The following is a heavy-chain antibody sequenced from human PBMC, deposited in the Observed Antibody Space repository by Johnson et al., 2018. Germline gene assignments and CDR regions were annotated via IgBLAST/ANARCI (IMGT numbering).Heavy chain of an antibody. CDR1: GGTFSSYA. V-gene: IGHV1-69*01. J-gene: IGHJ6*02. CDR2: IIPIFGTA. CDR3: ARGYCSSTSCSHPVYYYYYGMDV. D-gene: IGHD2-2*01. Sequence: QVQLVESGAEVKKPGSSVKVSCKASGGTFSSYAISWVRQAPGQGLEWMGGIIPIFGTANYAQKFQGRVTITADEPTSTAYMERSSLRSEDTAVYYWARGYCSSTSCSHPVYYYYYGMDVWGQGTTVTVSS.